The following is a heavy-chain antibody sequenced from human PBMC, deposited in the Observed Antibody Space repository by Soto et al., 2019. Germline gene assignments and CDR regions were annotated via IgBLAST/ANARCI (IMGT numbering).Heavy chain of an antibody. D-gene: IGHD3-22*01. CDR1: GLTFSSYW. J-gene: IGHJ4*02. Sequence: EVQLVESGGGLVQPGGSLRLSCAASGLTFSSYWMSWVRQALGKGLEWVANIKQDGSQKYYVDSVKGRFTISRDNAKNSLYLQMNSLRVEDTAVYYCASAYYYDSSGYSPGGYWGQGTLVTVSS. CDR2: IKQDGSQK. V-gene: IGHV3-7*01. CDR3: ASAYYYDSSGYSPGGY.